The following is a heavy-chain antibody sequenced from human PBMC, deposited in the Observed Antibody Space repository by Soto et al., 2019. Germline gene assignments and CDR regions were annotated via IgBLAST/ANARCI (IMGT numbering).Heavy chain of an antibody. CDR1: GFTFSSYG. D-gene: IGHD3-10*01. Sequence: QVQLVESGGGVVQPGTSLRLSCAASGFTFSSYGFHWVRQAPGKGLEWVADIWSDGSKQYYADPVKGRFTISRDDSKNTLYLQMNSLTADDTAVYYCARDLSYGSGSDWGQGTLLTVSS. V-gene: IGHV3-33*01. CDR3: ARDLSYGSGSD. J-gene: IGHJ4*02. CDR2: IWSDGSKQ.